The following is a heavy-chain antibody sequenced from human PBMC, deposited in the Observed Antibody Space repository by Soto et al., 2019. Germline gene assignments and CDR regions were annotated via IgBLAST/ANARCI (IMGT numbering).Heavy chain of an antibody. CDR3: AIRRYSIYYYYYMDV. CDR2: MNPNSGNT. Sequence: QVQLEQSGAEVKEPGASVKVSCRASGYTFTSYDINWVRQATGQGLEWMGWMNPNSGNTDYAQKSQGRVTMTRNTSISTAYLELSSLRSEDTAVYYCAIRRYSIYYYYYMDVRGEGTKVTVSS. V-gene: IGHV1-8*01. J-gene: IGHJ6*03. D-gene: IGHD4-4*01. CDR1: GYTFTSYD.